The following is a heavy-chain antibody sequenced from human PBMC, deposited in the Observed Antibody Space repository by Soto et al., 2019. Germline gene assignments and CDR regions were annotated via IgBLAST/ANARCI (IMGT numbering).Heavy chain of an antibody. CDR3: ASTYYYDSSGLGGYYYYGMDV. Sequence: PSETLSLTCTVSGGSVSSGSYYWSWIRQPPGKGLEWLGYIYYSGSTNYNPSLKSRVTISVDTSKNQFSLKLSSVTAADTAVYYCASTYYYDSSGLGGYYYYGMDVWGQGTTVTVSS. D-gene: IGHD3-22*01. CDR2: IYYSGST. J-gene: IGHJ6*02. CDR1: GGSVSSGSYY. V-gene: IGHV4-61*01.